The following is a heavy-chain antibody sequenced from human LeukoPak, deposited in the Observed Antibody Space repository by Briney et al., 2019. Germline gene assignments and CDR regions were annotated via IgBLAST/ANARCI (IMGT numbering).Heavy chain of an antibody. J-gene: IGHJ4*02. V-gene: IGHV3-7*04. CDR1: GFTFSSYL. CDR2: IQQDGSEK. CDR3: ARVNYDMLTGYLSYFDY. Sequence: GGFLRLSCAASGFTFSSYLMNWVRQAPGKGLEWEANIQQDGSEKYYVDSVKSRFTISRDNAKHSLYPQMDRLRAEDTAVYYCARVNYDMLTGYLSYFDYWGQGTLVTVSS. D-gene: IGHD3-9*01.